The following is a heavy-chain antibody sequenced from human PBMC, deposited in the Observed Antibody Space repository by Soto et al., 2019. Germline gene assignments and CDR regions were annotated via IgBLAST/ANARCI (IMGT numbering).Heavy chain of an antibody. CDR1: GFTFSSYA. J-gene: IGHJ3*02. V-gene: IGHV3-23*01. CDR2: ISGSGGST. CDR3: AKGETIGNAFDI. Sequence: GGSLRLSCAASGFTFSSYAMSWVRQAPGKGLEWVSAISGSGGSTYYADSVKGRFTISRDNSKNTLYLQMNSLRAEDKAVYYCAKGETIGNAFDIWGQGTMVTVSS.